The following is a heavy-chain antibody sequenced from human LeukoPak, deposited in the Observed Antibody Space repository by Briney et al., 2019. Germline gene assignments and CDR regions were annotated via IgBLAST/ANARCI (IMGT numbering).Heavy chain of an antibody. V-gene: IGHV1-69*05. Sequence: ASVKVSCKASGGTFSSYAISWVRQAPGQGLAWMGGIIPIFGTANYAQKFQGRVTITTDESTSTAYMELSSLRSEDTAVYYCARDGVAAAGDAFDIWGQGTMVTVSS. CDR1: GGTFSSYA. CDR2: IIPIFGTA. D-gene: IGHD6-13*01. J-gene: IGHJ3*02. CDR3: ARDGVAAAGDAFDI.